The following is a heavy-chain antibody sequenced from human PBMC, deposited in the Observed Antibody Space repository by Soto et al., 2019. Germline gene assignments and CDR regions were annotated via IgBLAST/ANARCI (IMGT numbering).Heavy chain of an antibody. V-gene: IGHV3-74*01. D-gene: IGHD5-18*01. CDR2: INIDGSIT. J-gene: IGHJ5*02. Sequence: GGSLRLSCAASGFTSGFAFTNYWMHWVRQAPGKGLVWVSRINIDGSITDYADSVKGRFTISRDNPKNTLYLHMNSLSAEDTAVYYCARDVDTAYNRFDPWGQGTLVTVSS. CDR3: ARDVDTAYNRFDP. CDR1: GFAFTNYW.